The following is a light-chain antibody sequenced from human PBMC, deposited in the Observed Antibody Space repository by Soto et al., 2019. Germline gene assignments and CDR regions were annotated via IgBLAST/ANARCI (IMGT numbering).Light chain of an antibody. J-gene: IGKJ1*01. CDR2: DAS. CDR3: QQRYNWRRT. Sequence: EIVLTQSPATLSLSPGERATLSCRASQSVSSYLAWYQQKFGQAPRLLIYDASNRATGIPARFSGSGSGTDFTLTISSLEPEDSEIYYRQQRYNWRRTVGQGTKADSK. V-gene: IGKV3-11*01. CDR1: QSVSSY.